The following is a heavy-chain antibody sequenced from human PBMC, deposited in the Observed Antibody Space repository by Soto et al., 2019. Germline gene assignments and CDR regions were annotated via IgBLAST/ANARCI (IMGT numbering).Heavy chain of an antibody. D-gene: IGHD5-18*01. V-gene: IGHV1-69*06. CDR1: GGTFSSYA. CDR2: IIPIFGTA. J-gene: IGHJ4*02. Sequence: SVKVSCKASGGTFSSYAISWVRQAPGQGLEWMGGIIPIFGTANYAQKFQGRVTITADKSTSTAYMELSSLRSEDTAVYYCARDLGYSYGFDYWGQGTLVTVSS. CDR3: ARDLGYSYGFDY.